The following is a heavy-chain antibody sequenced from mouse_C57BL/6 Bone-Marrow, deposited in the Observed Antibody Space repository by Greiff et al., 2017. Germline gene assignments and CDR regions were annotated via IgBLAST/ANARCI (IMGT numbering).Heavy chain of an antibody. J-gene: IGHJ3*01. Sequence: QVQLQQPGAELVKPGASVKMSCKASGYTFTSYWITWVKQRPGQGLEWIGDIYPGSGSTNYNEKFKSKATLTVSTSASTAYMQLSSLTSEDSAVYYCAVLGAYWGQGTLVTVSA. CDR1: GYTFTSYW. CDR2: IYPGSGST. V-gene: IGHV1-55*01. D-gene: IGHD3-3*01. CDR3: AVLGAY.